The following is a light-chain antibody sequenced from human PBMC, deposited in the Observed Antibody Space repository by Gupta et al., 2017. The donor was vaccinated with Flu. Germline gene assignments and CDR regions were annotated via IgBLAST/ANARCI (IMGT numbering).Light chain of an antibody. J-gene: IGKJ4*01. Sequence: DIQMTQSPDSLYASVGDRVTITCRASQGIRTYLDWFQQKPGRAPKSLIYAASRLQSGVPSKFSGSGSGTYLTLTISSLQPEDFATYYCQQYNSYPLSVGGGTKVDI. CDR3: QQYNSYPLS. CDR1: QGIRTY. CDR2: AAS. V-gene: IGKV1-16*02.